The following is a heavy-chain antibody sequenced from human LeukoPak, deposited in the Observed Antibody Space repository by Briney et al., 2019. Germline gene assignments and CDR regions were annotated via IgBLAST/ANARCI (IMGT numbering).Heavy chain of an antibody. J-gene: IGHJ4*02. D-gene: IGHD3-3*01. CDR3: ASSHPLGSNNDYYTPFDY. CDR1: GGSISNYY. V-gene: IGHV4-59*01. CDR2: MYYSGST. Sequence: SETLSLTCTVSGGSISNYYWSWIRQPPGKGLEWIGYMYYSGSTNYNPSLKSRVTISVDTSKNQFSLKLSSVTAADTAVYYCASSHPLGSNNDYYTPFDYWGQGTLVTVSP.